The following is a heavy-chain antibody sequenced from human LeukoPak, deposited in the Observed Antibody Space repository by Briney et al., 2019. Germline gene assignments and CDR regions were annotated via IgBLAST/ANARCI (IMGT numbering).Heavy chain of an antibody. CDR2: MYTSGST. J-gene: IGHJ5*02. Sequence: SXXLSLTCTVSGGSISSGSYYWGWIRQPAGKGLEWIGRMYTSGSTNYNRSGKNRITKTVKRTKNHFSLKLSSVTAADTAVYYCARHGGYFLFDPWGQGTLVTVSS. D-gene: IGHD3-22*01. CDR3: ARHGGYFLFDP. V-gene: IGHV4-61*02. CDR1: GGSISSGSYY.